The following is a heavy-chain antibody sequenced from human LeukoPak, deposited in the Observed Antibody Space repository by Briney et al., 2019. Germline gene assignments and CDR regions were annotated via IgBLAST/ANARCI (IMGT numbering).Heavy chain of an antibody. J-gene: IGHJ4*02. Sequence: GGSLILSCAASGFTFSSYAMSWVRQAPGKGLEWVWAISCSGGSTYYAYSVRGGFTICRDNSKNTLYLQMNRLRAEDTAVYYCAKVPGETYYYDSSGYYPDYWGQGTLVTVSS. D-gene: IGHD3-22*01. V-gene: IGHV3-23*01. CDR1: GFTFSSYA. CDR2: ISCSGGST. CDR3: AKVPGETYYYDSSGYYPDY.